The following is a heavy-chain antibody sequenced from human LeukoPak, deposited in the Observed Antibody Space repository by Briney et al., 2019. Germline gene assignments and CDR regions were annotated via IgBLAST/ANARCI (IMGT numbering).Heavy chain of an antibody. V-gene: IGHV1-2*06. Sequence: ASVKVSCKASGYTFTGYYMHWVRQAPGQGLEWMGRINPNSGGTNYAQKFQGRVTMTRDTSISTAYMELSRLRSDDTAVYYCARDRGNYYGFDYWGQGTLVTVSS. CDR3: ARDRGNYYGFDY. CDR2: INPNSGGT. CDR1: GYTFTGYY. J-gene: IGHJ4*02. D-gene: IGHD3-10*01.